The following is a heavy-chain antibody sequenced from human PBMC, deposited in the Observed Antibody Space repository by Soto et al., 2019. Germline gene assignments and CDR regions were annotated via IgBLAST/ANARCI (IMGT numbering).Heavy chain of an antibody. CDR1: GYSISSGYY. CDR3: ARDLIGGLGSYFDY. Sequence: SETLSLTCTVSGYSISSGYYWGWIRQPPGKGLEWIGSIYHSGSTYYNPSLKSRVTISVDTSKNQFSLKLSSVTAADTAVYYCARDLIGGLGSYFDYWGQGTLVTVSS. CDR2: IYHSGST. V-gene: IGHV4-38-2*02. D-gene: IGHD3-16*01. J-gene: IGHJ4*02.